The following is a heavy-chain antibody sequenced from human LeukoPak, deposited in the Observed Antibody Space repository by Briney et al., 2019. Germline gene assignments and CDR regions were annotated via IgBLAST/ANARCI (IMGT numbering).Heavy chain of an antibody. CDR1: GGSINNYY. CDR3: ARDRLQLQS. CDR2: IYYTGNT. Sequence: SETLSLACTVSGGSINNYYWNWIRQPPGKGLEWIGYIYYTGNTNYNPSLKSRVTISVDTSKNQFSLKLSSVTAADTAVYYCARDRLQLQSWGQGTLVTVSS. V-gene: IGHV4-59*01. D-gene: IGHD5-24*01. J-gene: IGHJ5*02.